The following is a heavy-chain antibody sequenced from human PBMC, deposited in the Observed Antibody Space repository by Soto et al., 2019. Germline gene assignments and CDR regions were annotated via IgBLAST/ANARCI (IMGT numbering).Heavy chain of an antibody. J-gene: IGHJ4*02. CDR2: INHSATT. Sequence: SETLSLTCAAYGGSFSGYYWSWIRQSPGKGLEWIGEINHSATTNYNPSLKSRVTISLDTSKNQFSLELSSVTAADTAVYYCARGRQQPLDYWGQGTLVTVSS. CDR3: ARGRQQPLDY. CDR1: GGSFSGYY. D-gene: IGHD6-13*01. V-gene: IGHV4-34*01.